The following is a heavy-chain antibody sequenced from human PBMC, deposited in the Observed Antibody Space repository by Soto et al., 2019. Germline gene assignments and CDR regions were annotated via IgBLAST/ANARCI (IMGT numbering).Heavy chain of an antibody. V-gene: IGHV3-53*01. CDR3: HGSGY. D-gene: IGHD5-12*01. Sequence: EVQVVESGGGLIQPGGSLRLSCEVSGFSVTANYMSWVRQAPGKGLEWVSVIYSGGSTYYIESVKGRFSISRDISKNTLYLPMNILRAEDTAVYYCHGSGYWGQGTLVTVSS. CDR2: IYSGGST. CDR1: GFSVTANY. J-gene: IGHJ4*02.